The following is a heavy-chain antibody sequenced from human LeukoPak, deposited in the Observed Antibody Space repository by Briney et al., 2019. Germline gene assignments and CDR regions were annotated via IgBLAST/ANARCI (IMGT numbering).Heavy chain of an antibody. CDR3: AKDRYGRELPCDH. D-gene: IGHD1-26*01. V-gene: IGHV3-30*18. J-gene: IGHJ4*02. Sequence: GGSLRLSCAASGFTFSSYAMSWVRQAPGKGLEWVAVISYDGSKKYYADSLKGRFTISRDNSKNTLYLQVNSLRTEDTAVYYCAKDRYGRELPCDHWGQGTLVTVSS. CDR1: GFTFSSYA. CDR2: ISYDGSKK.